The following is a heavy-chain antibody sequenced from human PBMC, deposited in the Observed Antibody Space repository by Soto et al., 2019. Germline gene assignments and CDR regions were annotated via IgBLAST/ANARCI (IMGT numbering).Heavy chain of an antibody. Sequence: SETLSLTCTVSDASIRGYYWSWIRQPPGKGLEWIGYFHYSGISHYNSSLKSRVTMSLDTSKNQFSLKLSSVSAADTAIYYCARGASNWQYFDYWGQGALVTVSS. CDR3: ARGASNWQYFDY. J-gene: IGHJ4*02. CDR2: FHYSGIS. V-gene: IGHV4-59*01. CDR1: DASIRGYY. D-gene: IGHD4-4*01.